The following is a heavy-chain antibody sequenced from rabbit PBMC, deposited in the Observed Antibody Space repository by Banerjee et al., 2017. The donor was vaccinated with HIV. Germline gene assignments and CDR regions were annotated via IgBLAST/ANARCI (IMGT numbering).Heavy chain of an antibody. V-gene: IGHV1S47*01. Sequence: QEQLVESGGGLVQPGGSLKLSCKASGFDFSSYGVSWVRQAPGKGLEWIGYIDPVFGSTYYASWVNGRFPISSHNAQNTLYLQLNSLTAADTATYFCVRAKYASSSGYARLDLWGPGTLVTVS. CDR2: IDPVFGST. D-gene: IGHD1-1*01. CDR1: GFDFSSYG. J-gene: IGHJ3*01. CDR3: VRAKYASSSGYARLDL.